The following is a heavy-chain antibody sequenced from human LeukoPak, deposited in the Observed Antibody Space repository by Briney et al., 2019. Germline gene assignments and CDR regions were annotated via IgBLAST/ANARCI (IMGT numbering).Heavy chain of an antibody. D-gene: IGHD3-10*01. Sequence: GESLRLSCAASGFTFSDYSMNWVRQAPGKGLEWVAVIPYDGSNKYYADSVKGRFTISRDNSKNALYLQMNSLRAEDTAVYYCAKLLQITMVRGALDYWGQGTLVTVSS. CDR1: GFTFSDYS. V-gene: IGHV3-30*18. J-gene: IGHJ4*02. CDR2: IPYDGSNK. CDR3: AKLLQITMVRGALDY.